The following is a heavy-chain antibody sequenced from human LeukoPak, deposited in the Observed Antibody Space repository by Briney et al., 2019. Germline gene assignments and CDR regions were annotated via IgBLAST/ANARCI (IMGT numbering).Heavy chain of an antibody. CDR2: ISGSGART. CDR1: GFTFSNYA. J-gene: IGHJ5*02. Sequence: PGGSLRLSCVASGFTFSNYAMTSVRQAPGKGLEWVSTISGSGARTYYADSVKGRFTISRDNSKNTLYLQMNSLRAEDTAVYYCAESGGYYDKNGYYSWGQGTLVTVSS. CDR3: AESGGYYDKNGYYS. D-gene: IGHD3-22*01. V-gene: IGHV3-23*01.